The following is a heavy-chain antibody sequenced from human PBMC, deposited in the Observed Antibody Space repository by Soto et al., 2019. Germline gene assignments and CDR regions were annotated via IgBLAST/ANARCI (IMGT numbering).Heavy chain of an antibody. Sequence: ASVKVSCKASGYTFTSYDINWVRQATGQGLEWMGWMNPNSGNTGYAQKFQGRVTMTRNTSISTAYLDLSSLSSEDTAVYYCARGSPTQYDILTGYWSLGSDYWGQGTLVTVSS. CDR3: ARGSPTQYDILTGYWSLGSDY. CDR1: GYTFTSYD. J-gene: IGHJ4*02. V-gene: IGHV1-8*01. CDR2: MNPNSGNT. D-gene: IGHD3-9*01.